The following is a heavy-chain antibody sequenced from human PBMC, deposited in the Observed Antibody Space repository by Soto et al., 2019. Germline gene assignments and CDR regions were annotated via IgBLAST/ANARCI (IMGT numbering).Heavy chain of an antibody. CDR1: GATISTGGYS. V-gene: IGHV4-30-2*01. Sequence: QLQLQESGSRLVKSSETLSLTCGVSGATISTGGYSWAWLRQAPGKALEWIGHTYHRGNPYYNSSIECGIIISVDRSKNPFCRKVSFVTAADAAVYYCARETYCDDVGYFDPWGQGTLVTVSS. CDR3: ARETYCDDVGYFDP. D-gene: IGHD4-17*01. CDR2: TYHRGNP. J-gene: IGHJ5*02.